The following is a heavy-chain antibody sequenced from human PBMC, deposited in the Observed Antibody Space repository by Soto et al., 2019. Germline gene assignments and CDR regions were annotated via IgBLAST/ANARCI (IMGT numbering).Heavy chain of an antibody. V-gene: IGHV4-59*01. J-gene: IGHJ4*02. CDR1: GGSISSYY. CDR2: IYYSGST. Sequence: PSETLSLTCTVSGGSISSYYWSWIRQPPGKGLEWIGYIYYSGSTNYNPSLKSRVTVSVDTSKNQFSLKLSSVTAADTAVYYCARGNGDYFDYWGQGTLVTVSS. CDR3: ARGNGDYFDY. D-gene: IGHD1-1*01.